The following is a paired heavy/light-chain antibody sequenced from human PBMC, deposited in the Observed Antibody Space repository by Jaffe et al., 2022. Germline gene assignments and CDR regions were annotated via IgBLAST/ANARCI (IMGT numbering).Light chain of an antibody. CDR1: QGISNY. Sequence: DIQMTQSPSSLSASVGDRVTITCRASQGISNYLAWYQQKPGKVPKLLIYAASTLQSGVPSRFSGSGSGTDFTLTISSLQPEDVATYYCQKYNSAPFTFGPGTKVDIK. CDR2: AAS. J-gene: IGKJ3*01. V-gene: IGKV1-27*01. CDR3: QKYNSAPFT.
Heavy chain of an antibody. V-gene: IGHV3-21*01. CDR3: ARDKTPRFDYDILTGYAAFDI. J-gene: IGHJ3*02. CDR2: ISSSSSYI. Sequence: EVQLVESGGGLVKPGGSLRLSCAASGFTFSSYSMNWVRQAPGKGLEWVSSISSSSSYIYYADSVKGRFTISRDNAKNSLYLQMNSLRAEDTAVYYCARDKTPRFDYDILTGYAAFDIWGQGTMVTVSS. D-gene: IGHD3-9*01. CDR1: GFTFSSYS.